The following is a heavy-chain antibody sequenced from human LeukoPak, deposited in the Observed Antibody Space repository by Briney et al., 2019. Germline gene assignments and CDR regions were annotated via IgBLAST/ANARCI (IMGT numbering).Heavy chain of an antibody. CDR3: ARSRRDYYDSSGYLSAFDI. V-gene: IGHV3-30*03. CDR2: ISYDGSNN. Sequence: GGSLRLSCAASGFTFSTYGMHWVRQTPGKGLDWVALISYDGSNNYYADSVKGRFTISRDNSKNTLYLQMNSLRAEDTAVYYCARSRRDYYDSSGYLSAFDIWGQGTMVTVSS. J-gene: IGHJ3*02. CDR1: GFTFSTYG. D-gene: IGHD3-22*01.